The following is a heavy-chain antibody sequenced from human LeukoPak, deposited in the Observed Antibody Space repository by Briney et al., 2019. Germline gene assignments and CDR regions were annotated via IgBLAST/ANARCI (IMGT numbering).Heavy chain of an antibody. CDR2: INHSGSS. CDR3: ARDVGYCSGGSCYDY. Sequence: SETLSLTCAVYGGSFSGYYWSWIRQPPGKGLEWNGEINHSGSSNYNPSLKSRVTISVDTSKNQFSLKLSSVTAADTAVYYCARDVGYCSGGSCYDYWGQGTLVTVSS. J-gene: IGHJ4*02. V-gene: IGHV4-34*01. D-gene: IGHD2-15*01. CDR1: GGSFSGYY.